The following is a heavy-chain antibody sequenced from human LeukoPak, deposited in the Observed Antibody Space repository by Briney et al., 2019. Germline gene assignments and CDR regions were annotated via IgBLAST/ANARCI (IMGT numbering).Heavy chain of an antibody. D-gene: IGHD2-21*02. CDR2: IYPGDYET. V-gene: IGHV5-51*01. Sequence: GESLKISCEGSGYSFSNYWIGWVRHMPGKGLEWMGIIYPGDYETRYSPSFQGLVTISVDKSISTAYLQWSSLKASDTATYYCAIPPGYCGNDCSFDHWGQGTLVTVSS. CDR1: GYSFSNYW. J-gene: IGHJ4*02. CDR3: AIPPGYCGNDCSFDH.